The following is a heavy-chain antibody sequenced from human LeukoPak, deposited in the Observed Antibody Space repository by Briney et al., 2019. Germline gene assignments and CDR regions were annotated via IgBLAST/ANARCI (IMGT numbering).Heavy chain of an antibody. J-gene: IGHJ5*02. CDR1: GGSINSYC. CDR2: IYYSGST. Sequence: PSETMSLTCILYGGSINSYCWGWIRQPPEGGREWVGYIYYSGSTNYNPSLKSRVTISVDTSKNQFSLKLSSVTAADTAVYYCARSSDYGDKWFDPWGQGTLVTVSS. V-gene: IGHV4-59*01. CDR3: ARSSDYGDKWFDP. D-gene: IGHD4-17*01.